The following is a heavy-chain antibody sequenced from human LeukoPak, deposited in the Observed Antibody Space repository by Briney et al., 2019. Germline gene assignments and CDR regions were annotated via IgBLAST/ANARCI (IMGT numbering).Heavy chain of an antibody. D-gene: IGHD2-15*01. CDR3: ARGPVAAIPNAFDY. Sequence: HGESLKISCQGSGSSFTSYWIGWVRQMPGKGLEWMGIIYPGDSDTRYSPSFQGQVTISADKSISTAYLQWSSLKPPDTAMYYCARGPVAAIPNAFDYWGQGTLVTVSS. V-gene: IGHV5-51*01. J-gene: IGHJ4*02. CDR2: IYPGDSDT. CDR1: GSSFTSYW.